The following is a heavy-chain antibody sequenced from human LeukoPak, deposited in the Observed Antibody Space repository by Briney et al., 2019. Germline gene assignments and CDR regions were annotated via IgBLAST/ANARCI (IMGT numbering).Heavy chain of an antibody. J-gene: IGHJ3*02. CDR1: GFTFSTYS. Sequence: GGSLRLSCAGSGFTFSTYSMNWVRQAPGKGLEWVSFISSSSSSIYYADSLKGRFTISRDNANNSLYLQMNSLRAEDTAVYYCAREYCKGGSCYNDAFDIWGQGTMVTVSS. CDR2: ISSSSSSI. V-gene: IGHV3-21*01. CDR3: AREYCKGGSCYNDAFDI. D-gene: IGHD2-15*01.